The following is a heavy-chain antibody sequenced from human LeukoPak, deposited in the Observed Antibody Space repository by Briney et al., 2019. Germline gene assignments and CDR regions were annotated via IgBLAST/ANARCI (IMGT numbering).Heavy chain of an antibody. CDR3: AREMGGQWLVQGDWYFDL. D-gene: IGHD6-19*01. CDR2: IHYNSGHS. J-gene: IGHJ2*01. CDR1: GFMFGDYA. Sequence: GGSLRLSCAASGFMFGDYAMHWARQAPGKGLEWVAGIHYNSGHSGYADSVKGRFAISRDNARNTLYLQMNSLRAEDTAVYYCAREMGGQWLVQGDWYFDLWGRGTLVTVSS. V-gene: IGHV3-9*01.